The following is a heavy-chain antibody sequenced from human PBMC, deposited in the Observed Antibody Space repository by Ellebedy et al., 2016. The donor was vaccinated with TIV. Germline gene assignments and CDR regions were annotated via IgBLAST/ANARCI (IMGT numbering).Heavy chain of an antibody. D-gene: IGHD2-21*02. CDR1: GYTFTSYA. V-gene: IGHV1-3*01. CDR3: GREGRIRGVGTAIPYFDS. Sequence: ASVKVSCXASGYTFTSYAMHWVRQAPGQRLEWMGWINAGNGNTKYSQNFQGRVIMTRDTSTSTVYMDLSSLTSEDTAVYYCGREGRIRGVGTAIPYFDSWGQGTVVTVSS. CDR2: INAGNGNT. J-gene: IGHJ4*02.